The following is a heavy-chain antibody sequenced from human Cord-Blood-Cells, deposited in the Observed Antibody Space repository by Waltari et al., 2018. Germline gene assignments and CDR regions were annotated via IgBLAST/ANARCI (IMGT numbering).Heavy chain of an antibody. D-gene: IGHD3-3*01. J-gene: IGHJ4*02. Sequence: QLQLQESGPGLVKPSETLSLTCTVSGGSISSSSYYSGWTRQPPGKGLAWIGSIYYSGSTYNNPSLKSGVTISVDTSKNQFSLKLSSVTAADTAVYYCARQRLLEWLLYYFDYWGQGTLVTVSS. CDR1: GGSISSSSYY. CDR2: IYYSGST. CDR3: ARQRLLEWLLYYFDY. V-gene: IGHV4-39*01.